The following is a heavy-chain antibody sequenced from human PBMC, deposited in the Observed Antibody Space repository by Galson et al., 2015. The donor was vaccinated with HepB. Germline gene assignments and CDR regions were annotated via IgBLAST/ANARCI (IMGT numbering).Heavy chain of an antibody. CDR1: GFTFNGYS. CDR3: ARERGSIFTQLYYFDY. V-gene: IGHV3-48*04. J-gene: IGHJ4*02. CDR2: ISSSSSTTI. Sequence: LRLSCAASGFTFNGYSMNWVRQAPGKGLEWLSYISSSSSTTIYYADSVKGRFTISRDNAKSSLYLQMNGLRAEDTAVYYCARERGSIFTQLYYFDYWGQGALVTVSS. D-gene: IGHD3-16*01.